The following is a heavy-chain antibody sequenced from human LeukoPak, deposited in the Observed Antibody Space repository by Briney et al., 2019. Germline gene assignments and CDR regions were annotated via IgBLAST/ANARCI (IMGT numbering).Heavy chain of an antibody. V-gene: IGHV3-33*06. J-gene: IGHJ3*02. CDR2: IWYDGSNK. CDR1: GLTFSSYG. CDR3: AKDLGPIRPDAFDI. Sequence: GGSLRLSCAASGLTFSSYGMHWVRQAPGKGLEWEAVIWYDGSNKYYADSVKGRFTISRDNSKNTLYLQMNSLRAEDTAVYYCAKDLGPIRPDAFDIWGQGTMVTVSS. D-gene: IGHD6-6*01.